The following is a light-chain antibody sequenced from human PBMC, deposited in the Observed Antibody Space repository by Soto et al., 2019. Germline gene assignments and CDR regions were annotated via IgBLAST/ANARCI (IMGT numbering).Light chain of an antibody. V-gene: IGKV1-5*01. CDR3: QQYESTPPT. CDR2: DAS. CDR1: QSISSW. Sequence: DIQMTQSPSTLSASVGDRVTITCRASQSISSWLAWYQQKPGKAPKLLIYDASSLESGVPDRFSGSGSGTDFTLTITSLQAEDVAVYYCQQYESTPPTFGQGTKLEIK. J-gene: IGKJ2*01.